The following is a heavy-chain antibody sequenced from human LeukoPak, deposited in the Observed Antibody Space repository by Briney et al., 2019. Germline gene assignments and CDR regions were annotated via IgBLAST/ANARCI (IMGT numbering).Heavy chain of an antibody. J-gene: IGHJ4*02. D-gene: IGHD3-10*01. CDR3: ARDYFGDYYFDY. CDR1: GFTFSSYS. Sequence: GGSLRLSCAASGFTFSSYSMNWVRQAPGKGLEWVSSISSNSNYIYYADSMKGRFTISRDNAKNSLYLQMNSLRVEDTAVYYCARDYFGDYYFDYWGQGTPVAVSS. CDR2: ISSNSNYI. V-gene: IGHV3-21*01.